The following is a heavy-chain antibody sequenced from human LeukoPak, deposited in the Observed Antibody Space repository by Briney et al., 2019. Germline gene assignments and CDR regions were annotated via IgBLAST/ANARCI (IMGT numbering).Heavy chain of an antibody. J-gene: IGHJ4*02. D-gene: IGHD5-18*01. CDR3: AGVNNVDTAIRPPLFDY. V-gene: IGHV5-51*01. CDR1: GYSFTSYW. Sequence: GESLRISCKGSGYSFTSYWIGWVRQMPGKGLEWMGIIYPGDSDTRYSPSFQGQVTISADKSISTAYLQWSRLKASDTAMYYCAGVNNVDTAIRPPLFDYWGQGTLVTVSS. CDR2: IYPGDSDT.